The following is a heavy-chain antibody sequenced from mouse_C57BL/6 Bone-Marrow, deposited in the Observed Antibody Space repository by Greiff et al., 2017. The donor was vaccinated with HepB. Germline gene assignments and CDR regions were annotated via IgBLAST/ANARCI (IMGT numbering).Heavy chain of an antibody. CDR3: ARFITTVPFYFDY. V-gene: IGHV3-6*01. CDR2: ISYDGSN. D-gene: IGHD1-1*01. Sequence: EVQVVESGPGLVKPSQSLSLTCSVTGYSITSGYYWNWIRQFPGNKLEWMGYISYDGSNNYNPSLKNRISITRDTSKNQFFLKLNSVTTEDTATYYCARFITTVPFYFDYWGQGTTLTVSS. CDR1: GYSITSGYY. J-gene: IGHJ2*01.